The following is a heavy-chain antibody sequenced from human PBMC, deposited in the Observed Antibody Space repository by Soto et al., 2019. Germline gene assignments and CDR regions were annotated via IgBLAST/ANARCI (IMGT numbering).Heavy chain of an antibody. CDR2: IYWNDDK. D-gene: IGHD2-8*02. Sequence: SGPTLLNPTHTLTLTFTFSFVSLITSGVGVGCIHQPPGKALEWLALIYWNDDKRYRPSLKSRLTITKDTSKNQVVLTMTNMDPVDTDTYYCEHLYWGPNWLETWGQGTLVTVSS. CDR3: EHLYWGPNWLET. CDR1: FVSLITSGVG. V-gene: IGHV2-5*01. J-gene: IGHJ5*02.